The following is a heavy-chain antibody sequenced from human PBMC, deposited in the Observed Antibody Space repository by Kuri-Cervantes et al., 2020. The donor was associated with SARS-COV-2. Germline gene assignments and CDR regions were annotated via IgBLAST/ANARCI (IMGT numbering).Heavy chain of an antibody. CDR3: ARHGGEGRGYVDY. J-gene: IGHJ4*02. CDR1: GGSFSGYY. Sequence: SETLSLTCAVYGGSFSGYYWSWIRQPPGKGLEWIGSIYYSGSTYYNPSLKSRVTISVDTSKNQFSLKLSSVSATDTAVYYCARHGGEGRGYVDYWGQGTLVTVSS. V-gene: IGHV4-34*01. CDR2: IYYSGST. D-gene: IGHD1-26*01.